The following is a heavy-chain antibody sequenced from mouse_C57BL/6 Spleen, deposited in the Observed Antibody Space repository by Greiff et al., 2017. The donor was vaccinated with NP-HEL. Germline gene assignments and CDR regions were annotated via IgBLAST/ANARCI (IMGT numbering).Heavy chain of an antibody. CDR3: ARGGLGYAMDY. J-gene: IGHJ4*01. CDR1: GYTFTSYW. V-gene: IGHV1-50*01. Sequence: VQLQQPGAELVKPGASVKLSCKASGYTFTSYWMQWVKQRPGQGLEWIGEIDPSDSYTNYNQKFKGKATLTVDTSSSTAYMQLSSLTSEDSAVYYCARGGLGYAMDYWGQGTSVTVSS. CDR2: IDPSDSYT. D-gene: IGHD3-3*01.